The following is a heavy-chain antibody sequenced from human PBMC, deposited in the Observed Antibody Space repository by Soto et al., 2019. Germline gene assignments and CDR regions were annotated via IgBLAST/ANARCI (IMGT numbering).Heavy chain of an antibody. D-gene: IGHD1-1*01. CDR2: INAGNGNT. Sequence: QVQLVQSGAEVKKPGASVKVSCKASGYTFTSYAMHWVRKARGQRREWMGWINAGNGNTKYSQKFQGRVTITRDTSASTDYMELSSLRSEDTAVYYCARDWRYDWNDEGWFDPWGQGTLVTVSS. CDR3: ARDWRYDWNDEGWFDP. V-gene: IGHV1-3*01. CDR1: GYTFTSYA. J-gene: IGHJ5*02.